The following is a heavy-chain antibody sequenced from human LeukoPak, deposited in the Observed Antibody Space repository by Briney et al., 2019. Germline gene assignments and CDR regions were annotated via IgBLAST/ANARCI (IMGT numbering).Heavy chain of an antibody. CDR2: IFHTGDI. V-gene: IGHV4-59*08. D-gene: IGHD2-2*01. CDR1: GGSISSSY. CDR3: ARLPPASYWLDP. Sequence: SETLSLTCTVSGGSISSSYWSWIRQPPGLGLEWIGYIFHTGDINYNPSLKSRVTFSLDTSKNLFSLKLSSVTAADTAVYYCARLPPASYWLDPWGQGTLVTVSS. J-gene: IGHJ5*02.